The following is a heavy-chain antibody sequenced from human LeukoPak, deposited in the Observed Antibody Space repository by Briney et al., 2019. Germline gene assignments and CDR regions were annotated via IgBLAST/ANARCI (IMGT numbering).Heavy chain of an antibody. Sequence: ASVKASCKASGYTFTNLGITWVRQAPGQGLEWMGWISAYNGNTNYAQKLQGRVTMTTDTSTSTAYMELRSLRSDDTAVYYCARFRYSSGWYDMDVWGKGTTVTVSS. V-gene: IGHV1-18*01. CDR3: ARFRYSSGWYDMDV. CDR2: ISAYNGNT. D-gene: IGHD6-19*01. CDR1: GYTFTNLG. J-gene: IGHJ6*03.